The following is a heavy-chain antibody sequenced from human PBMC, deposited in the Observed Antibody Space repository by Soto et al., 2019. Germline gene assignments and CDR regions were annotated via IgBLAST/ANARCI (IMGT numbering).Heavy chain of an antibody. J-gene: IGHJ4*02. CDR1: GFTVSSNY. CDR3: ARDLGLGELSLYKDY. CDR2: IYSGGST. D-gene: IGHD3-16*02. V-gene: IGHV3-66*01. Sequence: GGSLRLSCAASGFTVSSNYMSWVRQAPGKGLEWVSVIYSGGSTYYADSVKGRFTISRDNSKNTLYLQMNSLRAEDTAVYYCARDLGLGELSLYKDYWGQGTLVTVSS.